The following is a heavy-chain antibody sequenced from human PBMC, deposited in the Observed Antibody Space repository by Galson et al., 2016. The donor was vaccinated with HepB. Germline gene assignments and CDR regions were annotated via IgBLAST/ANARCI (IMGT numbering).Heavy chain of an antibody. CDR2: INPILATV. CDR1: GGTFSNYA. CDR3: ARVLSDHRVANFYYGMDV. Sequence: SVKVSCKASGGTFSNYAISWVRQAPGQRLEWMGGINPILATVSYAQSFQARVTITADDSTSTAYMELSSLRSEDTAVYYCARVLSDHRVANFYYGMDVWGQGTTVTVSS. D-gene: IGHD1-14*01. J-gene: IGHJ6*02. V-gene: IGHV1-69*13.